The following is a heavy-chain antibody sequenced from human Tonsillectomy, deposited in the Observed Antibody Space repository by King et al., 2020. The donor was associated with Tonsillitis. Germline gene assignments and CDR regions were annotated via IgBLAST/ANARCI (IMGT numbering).Heavy chain of an antibody. D-gene: IGHD1-26*01. CDR3: AAQADGPLIVGAFDI. Sequence: QLVQSGPEVKKPGTSVKVSCKASGFTFTSSAVQWVRQARGQRLEWIGWIVVGSGNTNYAQKFQERVTITRDMSTSTAYMELSSLRSEDTAVYYCAAQADGPLIVGAFDIWGQGTMVTVSS. CDR2: IVVGSGNT. J-gene: IGHJ3*02. CDR1: GFTFTSSA. V-gene: IGHV1-58*01.